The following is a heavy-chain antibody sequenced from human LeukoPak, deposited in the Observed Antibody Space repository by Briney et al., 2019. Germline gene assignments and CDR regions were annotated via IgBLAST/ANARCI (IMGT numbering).Heavy chain of an antibody. CDR1: GDSITSGGYY. J-gene: IGHJ4*02. CDR2: IFYSGST. CDR3: ARDRRGGNFFDY. Sequence: SETLSLTCIVSGDSITSGGYYWSWIRQHPGKGLEWIGFIFYSGSTFYNPPLKSRVTMSVDTSKNQFSLKLSSVTAADTAVYYCARDRRGGNFFDYWGQGTLVSVSS. V-gene: IGHV4-31*03. D-gene: IGHD4-23*01.